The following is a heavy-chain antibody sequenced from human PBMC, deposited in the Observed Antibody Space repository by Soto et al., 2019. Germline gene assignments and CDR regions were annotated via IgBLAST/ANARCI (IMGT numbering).Heavy chain of an antibody. Sequence: EVQLVESGGGLVQPGGSLRLSCAASGFAFSTYSMNWVRQAPGKGLEWVSYISSTKRTIYYSDSVKGRFTISRDNSKKSLYLQMNSLRDEDTAVYYCAREGGIVADPTPPSYYYYGMDVWGQGSTVTVSS. V-gene: IGHV3-48*02. CDR3: AREGGIVADPTPPSYYYYGMDV. D-gene: IGHD5-12*01. J-gene: IGHJ6*02. CDR1: GFAFSTYS. CDR2: ISSTKRTI.